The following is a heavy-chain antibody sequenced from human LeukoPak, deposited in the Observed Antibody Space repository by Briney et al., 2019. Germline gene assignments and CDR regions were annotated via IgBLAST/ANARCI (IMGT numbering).Heavy chain of an antibody. CDR2: IKQDGSEK. V-gene: IGHV3-7*01. Sequence: GGSLRLSCAASGFTFSSYWMSWVRQAPGKGLEWVANIKQDGSEKYYVDSVKGRFTISRDNAKNSLYLQMNSLRAEDTAVYYCARDDCSSISCYHIWSDPWGQGTLVTVSS. J-gene: IGHJ5*02. CDR3: ARDDCSSISCYHIWSDP. CDR1: GFTFSSYW. D-gene: IGHD2-2*01.